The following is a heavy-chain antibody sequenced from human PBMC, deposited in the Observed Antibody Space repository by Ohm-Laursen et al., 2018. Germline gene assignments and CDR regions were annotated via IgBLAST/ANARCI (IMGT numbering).Heavy chain of an antibody. CDR1: GFTFSSYG. V-gene: IGHV3-30*03. D-gene: IGHD5-12*01. CDR2: ISFDENNK. J-gene: IGHJ4*02. CDR3: ARDGSDMGDY. Sequence: SLRLSCAAPGFTFSSYGMHWVRQAPGKGLEWVAIISFDENNKYYGDSVKGRFTISRDNSKNTLYLQMNSLRVEDTAVYYCARDGSDMGDYWGQGTLVTVSS.